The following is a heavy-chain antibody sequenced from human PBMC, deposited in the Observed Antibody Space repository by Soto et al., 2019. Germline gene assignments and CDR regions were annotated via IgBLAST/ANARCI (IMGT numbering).Heavy chain of an antibody. CDR3: AREVDNWNDVWFDP. Sequence: SQTLSLTCAISGDSVSSNSAAWNWIRQSPSRGLEWLGRTYYRSKWYNDYAVSVKSRVTINPDTSKNQFTLQLNSVTPEDTAVYYCAREVDNWNDVWFDPWGQGTLVTVSS. J-gene: IGHJ5*02. CDR1: GDSVSSNSAA. V-gene: IGHV6-1*01. D-gene: IGHD1-20*01. CDR2: TYYRSKWYN.